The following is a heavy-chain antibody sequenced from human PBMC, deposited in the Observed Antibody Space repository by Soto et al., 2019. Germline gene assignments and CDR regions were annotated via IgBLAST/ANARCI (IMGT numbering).Heavy chain of an antibody. D-gene: IGHD1-26*01. J-gene: IGHJ6*02. Sequence: DVKMLESGGGLVQPGWSRRLAGAASGFTLKAYGMSWLRQPPGKGLEWVSSMTADGTGTAHADSVKDRFTTSRDDSRDTVYLEMNSLRVEDTAVYYCVSGGADLYQNGVAVWGQGTTVSVSS. V-gene: IGHV3-23*01. CDR1: GFTLKAYG. CDR2: MTADGTGT. CDR3: VSGGADLYQNGVAV.